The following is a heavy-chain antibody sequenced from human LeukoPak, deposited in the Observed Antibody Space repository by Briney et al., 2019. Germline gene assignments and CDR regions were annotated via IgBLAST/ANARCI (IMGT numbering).Heavy chain of an antibody. J-gene: IGHJ5*02. Sequence: ASVKVSCKASGYTFTGYYMHWVRQAPGQGLEWMGWINPNSGGTNYAQNFQGRISMTTDTSTSTAYMELRSLRSDDTAMYYCARVRTWLDPWGQGTLVTVSS. CDR2: INPNSGGT. CDR3: ARVRTWLDP. CDR1: GYTFTGYY. V-gene: IGHV1-2*02.